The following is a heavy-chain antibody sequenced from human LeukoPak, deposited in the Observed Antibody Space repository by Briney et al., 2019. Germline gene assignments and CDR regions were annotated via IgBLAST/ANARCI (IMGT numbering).Heavy chain of an antibody. CDR3: ARDLEVLVRGVHYGMDV. CDR1: GFSFSSYW. V-gene: IGHV3-7*01. Sequence: PGGFLRLSCAASGFSFSSYWMSWVRQAPGKGLEWVANIKQDGSEKYYVDSVKGRFTISRDNAKNTLYLQMNSLRAEDTAVYYCARDLEVLVRGVHYGMDVWGQGTTVTVSS. CDR2: IKQDGSEK. D-gene: IGHD3-10*01. J-gene: IGHJ6*02.